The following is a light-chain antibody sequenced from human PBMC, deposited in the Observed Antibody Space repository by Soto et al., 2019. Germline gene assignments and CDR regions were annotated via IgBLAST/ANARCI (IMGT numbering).Light chain of an antibody. CDR3: QESHST. Sequence: DAQMTQSPSSLSASVGDSVTITCRASQSIGTYLDWYQHKPGKAPKLLIYAASSLQSGVPSRFSDSESGTDFTLTISSLQPEDFATYYCQESHSTFGQGTKLEIK. CDR2: AAS. J-gene: IGKJ2*01. V-gene: IGKV1-39*01. CDR1: QSIGTY.